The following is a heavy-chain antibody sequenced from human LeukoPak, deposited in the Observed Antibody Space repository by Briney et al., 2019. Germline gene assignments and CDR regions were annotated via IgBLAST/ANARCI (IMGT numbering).Heavy chain of an antibody. CDR1: GFTFSSSS. D-gene: IGHD5-24*01. Sequence: GGSLRLPCAASGFTFSSSSINWVRQAPGKGLEWVSYISSGSTYIYYADSVKGRFTISRDNAKNSLYLQMNNLRVEDTAVYYCAREAAVETHWGQGTLVTVSS. CDR2: ISSGSTYI. V-gene: IGHV3-21*01. J-gene: IGHJ4*02. CDR3: AREAAVETH.